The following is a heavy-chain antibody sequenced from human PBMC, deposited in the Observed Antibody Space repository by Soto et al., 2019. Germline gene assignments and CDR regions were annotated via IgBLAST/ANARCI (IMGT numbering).Heavy chain of an antibody. J-gene: IGHJ4*02. Sequence: QVQLQESGPGLVKPSQTLSLTCTVSGDSINSGDYNWNWIRQHPGKGLEWIGYIYLSVTIHYNPSLQSRVSISVDTSKNQFSLELRSVTAADTAVYYCATGDYWGQGNLVTVSS. V-gene: IGHV4-31*03. CDR3: ATGDY. CDR1: GDSINSGDYN. CDR2: IYLSVTI.